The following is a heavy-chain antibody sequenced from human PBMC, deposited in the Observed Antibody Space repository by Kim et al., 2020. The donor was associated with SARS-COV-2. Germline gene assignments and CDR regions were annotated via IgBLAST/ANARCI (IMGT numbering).Heavy chain of an antibody. CDR3: ARTVSGWGPMDV. Sequence: ASVKVSCKASGYTFTSYAMHWVRQAPGQRLEWMGWINAGNGNTKYSQKFQGRVTITRDTSASTAYMELSSLRSEDTAVYYCARTVSGWGPMDVWGQGTTVTVSS. J-gene: IGHJ6*02. D-gene: IGHD6-19*01. V-gene: IGHV1-3*01. CDR1: GYTFTSYA. CDR2: INAGNGNT.